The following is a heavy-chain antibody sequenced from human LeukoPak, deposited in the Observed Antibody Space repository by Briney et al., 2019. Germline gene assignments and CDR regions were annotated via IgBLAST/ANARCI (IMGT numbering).Heavy chain of an antibody. CDR1: GGSISSYY. Sequence: TSETLSLTCTVSGGSISSYYWSWIRQPPGKGLEWIGYIYYSGSTHYNPSLKSRVTISVDTSKNQFSLKLSSVTAADTAVYYCAGGLGYCSGGSCAYFDYWGQGTLVTVSS. D-gene: IGHD2-15*01. J-gene: IGHJ4*02. CDR3: AGGLGYCSGGSCAYFDY. V-gene: IGHV4-59*01. CDR2: IYYSGST.